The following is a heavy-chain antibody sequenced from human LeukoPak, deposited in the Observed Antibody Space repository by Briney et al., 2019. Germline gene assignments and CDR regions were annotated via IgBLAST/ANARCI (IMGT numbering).Heavy chain of an antibody. Sequence: GGSLRLSCAASGFTFSNSWMSWVRQAPGKGLEWVANIKQDGSEKYYVDSVKGRFTISRDNAKTSLYLQMNSLRAEDTAVYYCARDLSGVTGYTYGRGIDYWGQGTLVTVSS. CDR1: GFTFSNSW. V-gene: IGHV3-7*01. CDR2: IKQDGSEK. J-gene: IGHJ4*02. CDR3: ARDLSGVTGYTYGRGIDY. D-gene: IGHD5-18*01.